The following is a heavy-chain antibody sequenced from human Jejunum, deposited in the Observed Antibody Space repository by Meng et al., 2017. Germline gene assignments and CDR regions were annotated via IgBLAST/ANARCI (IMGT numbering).Heavy chain of an antibody. CDR1: GFSLSSSGVS. V-gene: IGHV2-5*01. CDR3: AHREKSTFDY. CDR2: IYGNDDK. Sequence: QIPLKDAGPTRVKPTQPPTPPCTFSGFSLSSSGVSVGWIRQPPGKALEWLALIYGNDDKRYSPSLTSRLTITKDTSKNQVVLTMTNMDPVDTATYYYAHREKSTFDYWGQGTLVTVSS. J-gene: IGHJ4*02.